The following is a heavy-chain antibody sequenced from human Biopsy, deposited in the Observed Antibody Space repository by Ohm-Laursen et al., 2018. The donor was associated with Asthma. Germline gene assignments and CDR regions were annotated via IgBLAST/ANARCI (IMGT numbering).Heavy chain of an antibody. J-gene: IGHJ6*02. CDR3: ARCQVGYSSGWSLLLKKIYYSGMDV. V-gene: IGHV1-69*13. CDR1: GGTFSNFA. D-gene: IGHD6-19*01. Sequence: ASVKVSCKSPGGTFSNFAISWVRQAPGQGLEWLGGIMTVFGTTNYAQKFQGRVAITADESTSTAYMEVTSLRSEDTAIYYCARCQVGYSSGWSLLLKKIYYSGMDVWGQGTAVTVSS. CDR2: IMTVFGTT.